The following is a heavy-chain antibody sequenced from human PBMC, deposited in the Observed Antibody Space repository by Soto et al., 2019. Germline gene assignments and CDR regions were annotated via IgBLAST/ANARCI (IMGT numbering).Heavy chain of an antibody. D-gene: IGHD2-15*01. V-gene: IGHV1-3*01. CDR2: INAGNGNT. J-gene: IGHJ6*02. CDR1: GNTFTSYA. CDR3: ARTGYCSGGSCHYGMDV. Sequence: ASVKVSCKASGNTFTSYAMQLGRQAPGQRLEWMGWINAGNGNTKYSQKFQGRVTITRDTSASTAYMELSSLRSEDTAVYYCARTGYCSGGSCHYGMDVWGQGTTVTVSS.